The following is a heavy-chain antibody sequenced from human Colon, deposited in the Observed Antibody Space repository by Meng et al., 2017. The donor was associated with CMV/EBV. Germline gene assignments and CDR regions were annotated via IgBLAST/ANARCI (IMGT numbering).Heavy chain of an antibody. CDR2: INPSGGTT. Sequence: WKASGYTFTSYFMHWVRQAPGQGLEWMGIINPSGGTTTYAQRFQGRVTMTTDTSTSTVYMELSSLTFEDTAVYFCARVTAALAGGFDYWGQGTLVTVSS. D-gene: IGHD6-19*01. CDR3: ARVTAALAGGFDY. J-gene: IGHJ4*02. CDR1: GYTFTSYF. V-gene: IGHV1-46*01.